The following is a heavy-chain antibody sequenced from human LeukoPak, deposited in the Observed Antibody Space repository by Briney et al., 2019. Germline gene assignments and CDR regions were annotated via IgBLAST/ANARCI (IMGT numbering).Heavy chain of an antibody. CDR2: IYYSGST. CDR3: ARGGYCSSTSCYGSRELWFDP. V-gene: IGHV4-31*03. J-gene: IGHJ5*02. Sequence: SETLSLTCTVSGGSISSGGYYWRWIRQHPGKGLEWIGYIYYSGSTYYNPSLKSRFTISVDTSKNQFSLKLSSVTAADTAVYYCARGGYCSSTSCYGSRELWFDPWGQGTLVTVSS. D-gene: IGHD2-2*01. CDR1: GGSISSGGYY.